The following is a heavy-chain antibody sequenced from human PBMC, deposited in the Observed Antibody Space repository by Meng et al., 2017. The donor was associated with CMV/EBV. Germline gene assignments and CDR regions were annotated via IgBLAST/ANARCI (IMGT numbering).Heavy chain of an antibody. D-gene: IGHD3-3*01. CDR3: ARGSRRLPRFNWFDP. Sequence: QLPQVGAGVLKPSGTLSLTGAVYGGSFSGYYWSWTRQPPGKGLEWIWEINHSGSTNYNPSLKSRVTISVDTSKNQFSLKLSSVTAADTAVYYCARGSRRLPRFNWFDPWGQGTLVTVSS. V-gene: IGHV4-34*01. CDR2: INHSGST. CDR1: GGSFSGYY. J-gene: IGHJ5*02.